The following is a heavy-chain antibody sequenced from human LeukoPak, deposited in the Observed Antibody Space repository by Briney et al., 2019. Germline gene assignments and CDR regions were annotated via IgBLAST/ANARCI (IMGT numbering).Heavy chain of an antibody. D-gene: IGHD6-19*01. V-gene: IGHV3-48*03. CDR3: GRYGLGYYYMDV. J-gene: IGHJ6*03. CDR1: GFSFSNYE. Sequence: GGFLRLSCAASGFSFSNYEMNWVRQAPGKGLEWVSYISSSGRTMYYADSVKGRFTISRDNAKNSLYLQMNSLRAEDTAVYYCGRYGLGYYYMDVWGKGTTVTVSS. CDR2: ISSSGRTM.